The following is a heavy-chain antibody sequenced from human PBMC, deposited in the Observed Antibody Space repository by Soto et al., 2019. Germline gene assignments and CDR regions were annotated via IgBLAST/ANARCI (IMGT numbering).Heavy chain of an antibody. Sequence: LRLSCAASGFTLSSYGMHWVRQAPGKGLEWVAVISYDGSNKYYADSVKGRFTISRDNSKNTLYLQMNSLRAEDTAVYYCAKAEGFWSGRDYYYYGMDVWGQGTTVTVSS. CDR1: GFTLSSYG. CDR3: AKAEGFWSGRDYYYYGMDV. J-gene: IGHJ6*02. V-gene: IGHV3-30*18. CDR2: ISYDGSNK. D-gene: IGHD3-3*01.